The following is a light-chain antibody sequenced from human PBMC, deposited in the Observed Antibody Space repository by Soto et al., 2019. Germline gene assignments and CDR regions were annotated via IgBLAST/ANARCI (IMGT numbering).Light chain of an antibody. V-gene: IGKV1-27*01. J-gene: IGKJ3*01. CDR3: QKYSTSPFT. CDR1: QDISSY. CDR2: SAS. Sequence: IQMTQSPSSLSASVGDSVTITCRASQDISSYVAWYQQKPGKVPRLLISSASTLQSGVPSRFSGSGSGTDFTLAISNLQPEDVATYYCQKYSTSPFTFGPGTKVDIK.